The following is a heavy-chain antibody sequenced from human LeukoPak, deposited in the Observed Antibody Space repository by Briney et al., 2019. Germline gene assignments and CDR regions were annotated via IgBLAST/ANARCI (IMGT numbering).Heavy chain of an antibody. V-gene: IGHV3-48*01. CDR1: GFTFSSYS. CDR3: VRDQGGAVSY. CDR2: ISSLSGAI. D-gene: IGHD3-16*01. Sequence: GGSLRLSCAASGFTFSSYSMNWVRQAPGKGLEWVSYISSLSGAIYYADSVKGRFIISRDNAQNSLFLQMNSLRAEDTAVYYCVRDQGGAVSYWGQGTLVTVSS. J-gene: IGHJ4*02.